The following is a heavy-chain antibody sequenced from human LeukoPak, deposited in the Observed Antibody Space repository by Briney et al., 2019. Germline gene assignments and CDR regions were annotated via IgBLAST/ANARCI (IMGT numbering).Heavy chain of an antibody. CDR3: ARVSLAYCGGDCYFFRD. CDR2: IIPIFGTA. V-gene: IGHV1-69*13. J-gene: IGHJ4*02. CDR1: GYTFTSYG. Sequence: SVKVSCKASGYTFTSYGISWVRQAPGQGLEWMGGIIPIFGTANYAQKFQGRVTITADESTSTAYMELSSLRSEDTAVYYCARVSLAYCGGDCYFFRDWGQGTLVTVSS. D-gene: IGHD2-21*01.